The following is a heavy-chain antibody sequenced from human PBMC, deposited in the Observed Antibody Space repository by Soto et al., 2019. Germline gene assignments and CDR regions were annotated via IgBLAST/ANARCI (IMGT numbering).Heavy chain of an antibody. CDR3: ARAPVLIWFGEYYYYYGMDV. CDR1: GGSISSGGYY. CDR2: IYYSGST. V-gene: IGHV4-31*03. J-gene: IGHJ6*02. Sequence: PSETLSLTCTVSGGSISSGGYYWSWIRQHPGKGLEWIGYIYYSGSTYYNPSLKSRVTISVDTSKNQFSLKLSSVTAADTAVYYCARAPVLIWFGEYYYYYGMDVWGQGTTVTVSS. D-gene: IGHD3-10*01.